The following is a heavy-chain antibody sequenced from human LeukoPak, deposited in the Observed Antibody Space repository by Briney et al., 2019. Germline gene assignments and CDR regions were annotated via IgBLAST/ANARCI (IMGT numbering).Heavy chain of an antibody. CDR3: ASQPTRYCSSTSCYFEVYYT. Sequence: ASVKVSCKVSEYTLTELSMHWVRQAPGKGLEWMGGFDPEDGETIYAQKFQGRVTMTEDTSTDTAYMELSSLRSEDTAVYYCASQPTRYCSSTSCYFEVYYTWGQGTLVTVSS. CDR2: FDPEDGET. V-gene: IGHV1-24*01. CDR1: EYTLTELS. D-gene: IGHD2-2*01. J-gene: IGHJ5*02.